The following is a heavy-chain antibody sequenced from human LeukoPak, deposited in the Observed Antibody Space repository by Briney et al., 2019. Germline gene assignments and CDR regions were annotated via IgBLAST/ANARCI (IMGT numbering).Heavy chain of an antibody. CDR1: GFTFSGYA. D-gene: IGHD5-12*01. CDR2: ITGSGDRT. J-gene: IGHJ4*02. V-gene: IGHV3-23*01. Sequence: GGSLRLSCAASGFTFSGYAMSWVRQAPGKGLEWVSAITGSGDRTFYADSVEGRFTIYRDSSKNTLYLQMNSLRAEDTATYYCVRDWTKRYSGYNLGDDWGQGTLVTVSS. CDR3: VRDWTKRYSGYNLGDD.